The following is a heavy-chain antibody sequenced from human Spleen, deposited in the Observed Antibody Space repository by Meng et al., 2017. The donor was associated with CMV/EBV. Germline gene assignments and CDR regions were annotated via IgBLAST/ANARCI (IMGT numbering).Heavy chain of an antibody. V-gene: IGHV1-69*02. D-gene: IGHD3-10*01. CDR1: GGTFSSYT. CDR2: IIPILGIA. Sequence: SVKVSCKASGGTFSSYTISWVRQAPGQGLEWMGRIIPILGIANYAQKFQGRVTITADKSTSTAYMELSSLRSEDTAAYYCARSSITMVRGTYYFYSYGIDVWGQGTTVTVSS. J-gene: IGHJ6*02. CDR3: ARSSITMVRGTYYFYSYGIDV.